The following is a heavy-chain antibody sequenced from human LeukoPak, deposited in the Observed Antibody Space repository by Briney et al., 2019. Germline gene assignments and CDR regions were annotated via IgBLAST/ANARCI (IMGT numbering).Heavy chain of an antibody. V-gene: IGHV4-59*08. CDR3: ARRSYGDYWFDP. CDR2: IYYSGST. J-gene: IGHJ5*02. CDR1: GGSISSYY. D-gene: IGHD4-17*01. Sequence: SETLSLTCTVSGGSISSYYWSWIRQPPGKGLEWIGYIYYSGSTNYNPSHKSRVTISVDTSKNQFSLKLSSVTAADTAVYYCARRSYGDYWFDPWGQGTLVTVSS.